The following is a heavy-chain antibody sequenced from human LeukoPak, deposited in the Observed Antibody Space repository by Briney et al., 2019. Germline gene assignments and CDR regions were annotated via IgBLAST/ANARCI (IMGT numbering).Heavy chain of an antibody. V-gene: IGHV1-69*05. CDR3: AREVIVVVPAARGVHYYYMDV. J-gene: IGHJ6*03. CDR1: GGTFSSYA. D-gene: IGHD2-2*01. CDR2: IIPIFGTA. Sequence: SVKVPCKASGGTFSSYAISWVRQAPGQGLEWMGGIIPIFGTANYAQKFQGRVTITTDESTSTAYMELSSLGSEDTAVYYCAREVIVVVPAARGVHYYYMDVWGKGTTVTVSS.